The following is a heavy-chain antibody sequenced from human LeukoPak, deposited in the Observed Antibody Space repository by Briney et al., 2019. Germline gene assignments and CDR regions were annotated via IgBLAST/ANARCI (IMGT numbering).Heavy chain of an antibody. CDR1: GGSFSGYF. Sequence: SETLSLTCAVYGGSFSGYFWSWIRQPPGKGLEWIGEINHSRSTNYNPSLKSRVTISVATSKNKFSLKLSSVTAADTAVYYCARVRATGAHDYWGQGTLVTVSS. J-gene: IGHJ4*02. V-gene: IGHV4-34*01. CDR2: INHSRST. D-gene: IGHD7-27*01. CDR3: ARVRATGAHDY.